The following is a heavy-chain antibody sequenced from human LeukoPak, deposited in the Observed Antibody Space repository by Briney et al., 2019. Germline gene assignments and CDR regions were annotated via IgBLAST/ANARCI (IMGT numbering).Heavy chain of an antibody. V-gene: IGHV3-21*01. CDR2: ISSSSSYI. J-gene: IGHJ4*02. CDR3: ARDHYNWTPDQGCKVFDY. Sequence: GGSLRLSCAASGFTFSTYSMNWVRQAPGKWLEWVSSISSSSSYIYYADSVKGRFTISRDNAKNSLYLQMNSLRAEDTAVYYCARDHYNWTPDQGCKVFDYWGQGSLVTVSS. CDR1: GFTFSTYS. D-gene: IGHD1-20*01.